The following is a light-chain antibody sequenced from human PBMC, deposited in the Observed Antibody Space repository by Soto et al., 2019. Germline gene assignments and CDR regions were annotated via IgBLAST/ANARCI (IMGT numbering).Light chain of an antibody. CDR3: QQRSNWPST. CDR2: DAS. V-gene: IGKV3-11*01. Sequence: EIVLTQSPATLSLSPGERATLSCRASQSVSSYLAWYQQKPGQAPRLLIYDASNRATGIPARFSGSGSGTDFTLTIXSLEPEDFAXYYCQQRSNWPSTFGGGTKVEIK. CDR1: QSVSSY. J-gene: IGKJ4*01.